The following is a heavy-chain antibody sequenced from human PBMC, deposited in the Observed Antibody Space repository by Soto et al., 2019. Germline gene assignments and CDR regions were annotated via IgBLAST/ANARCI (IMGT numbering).Heavy chain of an antibody. CDR2: IIPIFGTA. D-gene: IGHD3-22*01. CDR1: GGTFSSYA. CDR3: ATVVQYYYDSSGYYHYFDY. J-gene: IGHJ4*02. V-gene: IGHV1-69*06. Sequence: QVQLVQSGAEVKKPGSSVKVSCKASGGTFSSYAISWVRQAPGQGLEWMGGIIPIFGTANYAQKFQGRVTITADKSTRTAYMELSSLRSEDTAVYYCATVVQYYYDSSGYYHYFDYWGQGTLVTVSS.